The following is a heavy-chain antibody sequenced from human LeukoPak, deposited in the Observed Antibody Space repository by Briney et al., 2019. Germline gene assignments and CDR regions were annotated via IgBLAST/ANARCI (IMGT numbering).Heavy chain of an antibody. D-gene: IGHD6-19*01. J-gene: IGHJ4*02. CDR3: AMIRVGYSSGWYKDY. CDR2: IYHSGST. Sequence: SETLSLTCTVSGYSISSGYYWGWIRQPPGKGLEWIGSIYHSGSTYYNPSLKSRVTISVDTSKNQFSLKLSSVTAADTAVYYCAMIRVGYSSGWYKDYWGQGTLVTVSS. CDR1: GYSISSGYY. V-gene: IGHV4-38-2*02.